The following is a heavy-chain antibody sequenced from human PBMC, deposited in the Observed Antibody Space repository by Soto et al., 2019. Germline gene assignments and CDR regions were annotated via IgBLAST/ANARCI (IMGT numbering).Heavy chain of an antibody. D-gene: IGHD6-19*01. V-gene: IGHV1-18*01. CDR3: ATALGTSGWFDY. CDR2: IRAHNGET. Sequence: QVHLVQSGAAVKGPGASVKVSCKASAYTSTLYGITWVRQDPGQGLEWMGWIRAHNGETQFARKFQDRVIMTTDPSASTVFMDLRTLTSDDTAVYYCATALGTSGWFDYWGQGTLVTVPS. CDR1: AYTSTLYG. J-gene: IGHJ4*02.